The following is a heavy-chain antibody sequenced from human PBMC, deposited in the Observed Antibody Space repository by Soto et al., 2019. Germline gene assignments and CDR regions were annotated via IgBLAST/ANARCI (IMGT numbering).Heavy chain of an antibody. Sequence: SETLSLTCTVCGGSISSYYCSWIRQPPWKGLELIGYIYYSGSTNYNPSLKSRVTISVDTSKNQFSLKVSSVTAADTAVYYCARDFSPNRYFDWSRFGPRGHGTLVNVSS. CDR3: ARDFSPNRYFDWSRFGP. D-gene: IGHD3-9*01. V-gene: IGHV4-59*01. CDR1: GGSISSYY. J-gene: IGHJ5*02. CDR2: IYYSGST.